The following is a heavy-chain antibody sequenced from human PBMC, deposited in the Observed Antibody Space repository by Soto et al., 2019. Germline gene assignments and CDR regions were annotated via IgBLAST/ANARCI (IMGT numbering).Heavy chain of an antibody. Sequence: GSLRLSCAVSGGSISSSNWWSWVRQPPGKGLEWIGEIYHSGSTNYNPSLKSRVTISVDKSKNQFSLKLSSVTAADTAVYYCARAYYDILTGYYTHYYYGMDVWGQGTTVTVSS. D-gene: IGHD3-9*01. V-gene: IGHV4-4*02. CDR3: ARAYYDILTGYYTHYYYGMDV. CDR2: IYHSGST. J-gene: IGHJ6*02. CDR1: GGSISSSNW.